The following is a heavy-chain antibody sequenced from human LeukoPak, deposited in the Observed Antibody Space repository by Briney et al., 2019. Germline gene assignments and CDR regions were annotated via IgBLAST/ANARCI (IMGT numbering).Heavy chain of an antibody. Sequence: SETLSLTCTASGGSISSYYWSWIRQPPGKGLEWIGYIYYSGSTNYNPSLKSRVTISVDTSKNQFSLKLSSVTAADTAVYYCARHMEDIVLMVSYYYMDVWGKGTTATVSS. CDR2: IYYSGST. CDR1: GGSISSYY. J-gene: IGHJ6*03. CDR3: ARHMEDIVLMVSYYYMDV. D-gene: IGHD2-8*01. V-gene: IGHV4-59*01.